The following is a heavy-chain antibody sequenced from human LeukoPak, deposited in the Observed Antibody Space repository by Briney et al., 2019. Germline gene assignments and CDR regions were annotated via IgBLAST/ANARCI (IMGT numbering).Heavy chain of an antibody. V-gene: IGHV1-2*02. Sequence: ASVKVSCKASGYTFTGYYMHWVRQAPGPRLEWMGWINPNSGGTNYAQKFQGRVTMTRDTSISTAYMELSRLRSDDTAVYYCARDTYSSSSNWFDPWGQGTLVTVSS. D-gene: IGHD6-13*01. CDR2: INPNSGGT. CDR1: GYTFTGYY. J-gene: IGHJ5*02. CDR3: ARDTYSSSSNWFDP.